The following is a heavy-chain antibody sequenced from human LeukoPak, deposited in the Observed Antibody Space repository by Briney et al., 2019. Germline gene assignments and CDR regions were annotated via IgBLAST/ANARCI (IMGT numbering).Heavy chain of an antibody. V-gene: IGHV1-69*01. CDR3: ARSLVVVITTEGNYFDY. J-gene: IGHJ4*01. CDR2: IIPIFGTA. D-gene: IGHD3-22*01. Sequence: GSSVKVSCKASGGTFSSYAISWVRQAPGQGLEWMGGIIPIFGTANYAQKFQGRVTITADESTSTAYMELSSLRSEDTAVYYCARSLVVVITTEGNYFDYWGRGTLVTVSS. CDR1: GGTFSSYA.